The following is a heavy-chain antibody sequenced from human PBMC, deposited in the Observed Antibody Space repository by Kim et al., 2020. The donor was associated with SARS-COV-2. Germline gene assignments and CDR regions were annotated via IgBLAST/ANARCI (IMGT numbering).Heavy chain of an antibody. J-gene: IGHJ4*02. CDR3: AKVNWDGLGDY. V-gene: IGHV3-23*01. Sequence: GGSLRLSCVASGFTFTSYAMSWVRQAPGKGLEWVSAISDNGGGTYYGDSVKGRFTISRDNSKNTLYLQMNSLRAEDTAVYYCAKVNWDGLGDYWGQGTLV. D-gene: IGHD1-1*01. CDR1: GFTFTSYA. CDR2: ISDNGGGT.